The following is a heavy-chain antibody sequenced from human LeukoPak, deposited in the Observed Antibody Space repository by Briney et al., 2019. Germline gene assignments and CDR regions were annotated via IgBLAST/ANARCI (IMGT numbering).Heavy chain of an antibody. CDR1: GFTFGDYA. Sequence: PGRSLRLSCAASGFTFGDYAMHWVRQAPGKGLEWVAVMSSDGNKNYYADSVKGRFTISRDNSKDTLYLEMHSLIREDTAVYYCARDLRGDYDFWSGRFPIDWGRGTLVTVSS. J-gene: IGHJ4*02. D-gene: IGHD3-3*01. CDR3: ARDLRGDYDFWSGRFPID. V-gene: IGHV3-30*04. CDR2: MSSDGNKN.